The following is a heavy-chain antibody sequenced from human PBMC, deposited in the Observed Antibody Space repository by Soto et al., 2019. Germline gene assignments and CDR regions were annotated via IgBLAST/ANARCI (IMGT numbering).Heavy chain of an antibody. CDR2: VSKSDYT. J-gene: IGHJ3*02. CDR1: GFTFTNYG. D-gene: IGHD5-12*01. V-gene: IGHV3-21*04. Sequence: GGSLRLSCAVSGFTFTNYGINWVRQAPGKGLEWVSSVSKSDYTYYSESVKGRFTISIDSSRTTVYLQMRDLRPEDTALYFCATWHLREHAYDIWGQGTMVTISS. CDR3: ATWHLREHAYDI.